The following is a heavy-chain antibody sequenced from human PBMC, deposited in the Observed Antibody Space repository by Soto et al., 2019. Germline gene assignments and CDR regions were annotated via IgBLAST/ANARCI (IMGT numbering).Heavy chain of an antibody. Sequence: PGGSLRLSCAASGFTFNNYAMSWVRQAPGTGLELVSGISGSGDVTYYADSVKGRFTISRDNSKNTLYLQMNSLRADDTALYYCAKDYIGTITAYFDCWGQGTLVTXSS. CDR1: GFTFNNYA. CDR3: AKDYIGTITAYFDC. CDR2: ISGSGDVT. V-gene: IGHV3-23*01. D-gene: IGHD5-12*01. J-gene: IGHJ4*02.